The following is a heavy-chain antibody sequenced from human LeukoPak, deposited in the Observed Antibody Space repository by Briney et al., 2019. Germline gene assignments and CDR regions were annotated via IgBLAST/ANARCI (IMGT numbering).Heavy chain of an antibody. D-gene: IGHD2-21*02. V-gene: IGHV1-2*02. Sequence: ASVKVSCKASGYTFTGYYMHWVRQAPGQGLEWIGWINPNSGGTNYAQKFQGRVTMTRDTSISTAYMELSRLRSDDTAVYYCARSGLREGVTAIYYWGQGTLVTVSS. CDR2: INPNSGGT. CDR1: GYTFTGYY. CDR3: ARSGLREGVTAIYY. J-gene: IGHJ4*02.